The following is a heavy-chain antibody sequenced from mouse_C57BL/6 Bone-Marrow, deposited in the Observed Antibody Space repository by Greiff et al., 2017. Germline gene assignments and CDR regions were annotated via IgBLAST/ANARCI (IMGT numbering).Heavy chain of an antibody. CDR3: AGHYYSSSYYAMDY. Sequence: VQLQQSGAELVKPGASVKLSCTASGFNIKDYYMHWVKQRTEQGLEWIGRIDPKDGETKYAPQFQGKATIPVDKSSNTAYLQLSSLTSEDTSVSYYAGHYYSSSYYAMDYWGQGTSVTVSS. D-gene: IGHD1-1*01. CDR2: IDPKDGET. J-gene: IGHJ4*01. V-gene: IGHV14-2*01. CDR1: GFNIKDYY.